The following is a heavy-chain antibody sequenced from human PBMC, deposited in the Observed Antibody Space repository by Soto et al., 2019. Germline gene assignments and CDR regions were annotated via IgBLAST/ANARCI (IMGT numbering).Heavy chain of an antibody. V-gene: IGHV1-69*13. J-gene: IGHJ6*02. D-gene: IGHD1-26*01. CDR1: GGTFSSYA. Sequence: SVKVSCKASGGTFSSYAISWVRQAPGQGLEWMGGIIPIFGTANYAQRFQGRVTITADESTSTAYMELSSLRSEDTAVYYCARDGMIVGATTYNYYYYGMDVWGQGTTVTVSS. CDR2: IIPIFGTA. CDR3: ARDGMIVGATTYNYYYYGMDV.